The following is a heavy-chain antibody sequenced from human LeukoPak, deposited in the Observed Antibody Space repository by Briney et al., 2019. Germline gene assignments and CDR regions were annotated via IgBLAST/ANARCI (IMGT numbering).Heavy chain of an antibody. CDR2: INPNSGAT. CDR3: ARDYCGSGSYSTDY. D-gene: IGHD3-10*01. CDR1: GYTFTGYQ. Sequence: ASVKVSCKASGYTFTGYQMHWVRQAPGQGLEWMGWINPNSGATNYAQEFQGRVTMTRDTSIGTAYMELSRLRSDDTAVYYCARDYCGSGSYSTDYWGQGTLVTVSS. J-gene: IGHJ4*02. V-gene: IGHV1-2*02.